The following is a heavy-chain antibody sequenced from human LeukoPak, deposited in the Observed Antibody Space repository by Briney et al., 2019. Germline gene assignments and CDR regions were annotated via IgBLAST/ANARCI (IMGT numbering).Heavy chain of an antibody. CDR3: ARVSPRRGRSDYFFDY. CDR2: IYYSRST. D-gene: IGHD2-21*02. CDR1: GGSITNYY. Sequence: SETLSLTCTASGGSITNYYWTWIRQPPGKGLEWIGYIYYSRSTNYNPSLKSRLTISVDTSKNQFSLNLSSVTAADTAVYYCARVSPRRGRSDYFFDYWGQGTLVTVSS. J-gene: IGHJ4*02. V-gene: IGHV4-59*01.